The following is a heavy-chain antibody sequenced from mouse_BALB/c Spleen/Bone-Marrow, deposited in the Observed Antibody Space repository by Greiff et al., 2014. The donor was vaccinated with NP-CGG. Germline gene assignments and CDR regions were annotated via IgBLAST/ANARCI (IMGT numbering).Heavy chain of an antibody. CDR1: GFSLTDYG. J-gene: IGHJ2*01. CDR2: IWGGGIT. V-gene: IGHV2-6-5*01. D-gene: IGHD4-1*01. CDR3: ANFTWDEGDY. Sequence: VKLVESGPGLVAPSQSLSITCTVSGFSLTDYGVSWIRQPPGKGLEWLGVIWGGGITYYNSPLKSRLSISKDNAKSQVFLKMYSLQTDDTAMYYGANFTWDEGDYWGQGTTLTVSS.